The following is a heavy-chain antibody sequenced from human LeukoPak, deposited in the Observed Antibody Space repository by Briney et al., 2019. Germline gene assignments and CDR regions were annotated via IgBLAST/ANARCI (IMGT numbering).Heavy chain of an antibody. CDR3: ARGTQYYYDSSGYYYGHYFDY. V-gene: IGHV4-31*03. D-gene: IGHD3-22*01. CDR2: IYYSGST. J-gene: IGHJ4*02. Sequence: PSETLSLTCTVSGGSISSGGYYWSWIRQHPGKGLEWIGYIYYSGSTYYNPSLKSRVARAVDTSKNQLSLKPSAVTSADTAVYYCARGTQYYYDSSGYYYGHYFDYGGQGTLVTVSS. CDR1: GGSISSGGYY.